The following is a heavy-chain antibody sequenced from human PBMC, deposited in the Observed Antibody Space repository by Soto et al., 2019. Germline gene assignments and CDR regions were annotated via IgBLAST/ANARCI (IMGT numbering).Heavy chain of an antibody. J-gene: IGHJ4*02. CDR1: GFKFSNYA. D-gene: IGHD3-16*01. V-gene: IGHV3-23*01. Sequence: GGSLRLSCAASGFKFSNYAMSWVRQAPGKGLGWVSLISATGGGTYYADSVKGRFTISRDNSHNTLYLQVHSLTAEDTAVYYCAKDRRAGGNSAFYFDFWGQGAQVTVSS. CDR3: AKDRRAGGNSAFYFDF. CDR2: ISATGGGT.